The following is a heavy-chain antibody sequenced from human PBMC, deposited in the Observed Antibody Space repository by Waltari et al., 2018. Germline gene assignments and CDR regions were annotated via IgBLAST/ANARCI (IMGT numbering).Heavy chain of an antibody. J-gene: IGHJ6*02. Sequence: QVQLVQSGAEVKKPGASVKVSCKASGYTFPSYDINWVRKATGQGLEWMGWMNPNSGNTGYAQKFQGRVTMTRNTSISTAYMELSSLRSEDTAVYYCARWNWNYHYYYGMDVWGQGTTVTVSS. V-gene: IGHV1-8*01. CDR3: ARWNWNYHYYYGMDV. D-gene: IGHD1-1*01. CDR1: GYTFPSYD. CDR2: MNPNSGNT.